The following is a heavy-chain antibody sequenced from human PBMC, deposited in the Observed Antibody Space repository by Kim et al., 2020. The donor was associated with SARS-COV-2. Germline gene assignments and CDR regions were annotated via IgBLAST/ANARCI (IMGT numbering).Heavy chain of an antibody. D-gene: IGHD3-9*01. CDR1: GYSFTSYW. Sequence: GESLKISCKGSGYSFTSYWIGWVRQMPGKGLEWMGIIYPGDSDTRYSPSFQGQVTISADKSISTAYLQWSSLKASDTAMYYCARRGLAGYDILTGYYRGQYYFDYWGQGTLVTVSS. CDR2: IYPGDSDT. V-gene: IGHV5-51*01. J-gene: IGHJ4*02. CDR3: ARRGLAGYDILTGYYRGQYYFDY.